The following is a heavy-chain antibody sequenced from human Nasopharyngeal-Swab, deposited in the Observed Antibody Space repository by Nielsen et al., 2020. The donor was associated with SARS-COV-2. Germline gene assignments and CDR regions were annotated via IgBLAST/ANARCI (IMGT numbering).Heavy chain of an antibody. Sequence: GGSLRLSCAASGFTFSSYGMPWVRQAPGKGLEWVAVISSDGSNKYYADSVKGRFTISRDNSKNTLYLQMNSLRAEDTAVYYCAKDPNSWYRGGFDYWGQGTLVTVSS. V-gene: IGHV3-30*18. CDR1: GFTFSSYG. CDR2: ISSDGSNK. CDR3: AKDPNSWYRGGFDY. D-gene: IGHD6-13*01. J-gene: IGHJ4*02.